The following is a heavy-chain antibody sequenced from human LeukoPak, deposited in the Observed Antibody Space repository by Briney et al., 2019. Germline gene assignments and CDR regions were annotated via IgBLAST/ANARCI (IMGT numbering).Heavy chain of an antibody. V-gene: IGHV1-8*01. J-gene: IGHJ5*02. Sequence: ASVKVSCKASGYTFSNYDINWVRQATGQGLEWMGWMNPKSGSTGYAQKFQGRVTMTRDASISTAYMELSSLTSEDTAKYYCARGPRDYDESIRYNRFDPWGQGTPVTVSS. CDR2: MNPKSGST. CDR1: GYTFSNYD. CDR3: ARGPRDYDESIRYNRFDP. D-gene: IGHD4-17*01.